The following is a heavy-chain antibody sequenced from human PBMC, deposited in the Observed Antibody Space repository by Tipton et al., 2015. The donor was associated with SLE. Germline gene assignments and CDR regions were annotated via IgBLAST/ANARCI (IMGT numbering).Heavy chain of an antibody. Sequence: SLTCTVSGGSISNYYWSWIRQPAGKGLEWIGRIYTSGSTNYNPPLKSRVTMSVDTSKNQFSLKLSSVTAADTAVYYCARDHPVAGPFDYWGQGTLVTVSS. CDR3: ARDHPVAGPFDY. J-gene: IGHJ4*02. D-gene: IGHD6-19*01. V-gene: IGHV4-4*07. CDR2: IYTSGST. CDR1: GGSISNYY.